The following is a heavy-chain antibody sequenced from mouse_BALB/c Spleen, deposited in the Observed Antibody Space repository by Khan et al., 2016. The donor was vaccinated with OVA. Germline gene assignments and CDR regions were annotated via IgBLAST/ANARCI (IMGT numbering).Heavy chain of an antibody. CDR1: GYSITSGYG. CDR2: ISYSGST. Sequence: EVQLKESGPGLVKPSQSLSLTCTVTGYSITSGYGWNWIRQFPGNKLEWLGYISYSGSTNYNPSLKSRISITRDTSKNQFFLQLNSVTTEDTATYYCARTARIKYWGQGTTLTVSS. D-gene: IGHD1-2*01. V-gene: IGHV3-2*02. J-gene: IGHJ2*01. CDR3: ARTARIKY.